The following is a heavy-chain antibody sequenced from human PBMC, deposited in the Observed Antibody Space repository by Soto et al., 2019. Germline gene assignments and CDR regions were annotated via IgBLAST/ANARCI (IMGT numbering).Heavy chain of an antibody. CDR1: GFNFSTNW. CDR2: IKQDGREK. CDR3: ARAPWFGALHSSHWFES. J-gene: IGHJ5*01. Sequence: EVQLLESGGGLVQPGGSLRLSCAASGFNFSTNWMSWVRQAPGKGLEWVANIKQDGREKYYVDSVKGRFTISRDNAKNCLFLQMNSLKGDDPAIYYCARAPWFGALHSSHWFESWGQGTLVTVSS. D-gene: IGHD3-10*01. V-gene: IGHV3-7*01.